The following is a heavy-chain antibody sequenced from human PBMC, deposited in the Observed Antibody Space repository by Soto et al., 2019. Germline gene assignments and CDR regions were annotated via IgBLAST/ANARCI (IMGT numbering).Heavy chain of an antibody. CDR1: GGTFSSYA. CDR2: IIPSFGTA. J-gene: IGHJ6*02. CDR3: PRNDDYSNYNLLAYYGMDV. Sequence: QVQLVQSGAEVKKPGSSVKVSCKASGGTFSSYAISWVRQAPGQGLEWMGGIIPSFGTANYAQKFQGRVTITADDSTSTAYMELSSLRSEDTAVYYCPRNDDYSNYNLLAYYGMDVWGQGTTVTVSS. V-gene: IGHV1-69*01. D-gene: IGHD4-4*01.